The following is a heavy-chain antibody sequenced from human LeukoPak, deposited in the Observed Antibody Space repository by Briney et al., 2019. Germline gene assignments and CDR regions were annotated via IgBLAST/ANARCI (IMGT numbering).Heavy chain of an antibody. CDR2: IYYSGST. CDR3: ARQGYSAYEILDY. J-gene: IGHJ4*02. D-gene: IGHD5-12*01. Sequence: PSETLSLTCTVSGGSISSYYWSWIRQPPGKGLEWIGYIYYSGSTNYSPSLKSRVTISVDTPKNQFSLKLSSVTAADTAVYYCARQGYSAYEILDYWGQGTLVTVSS. CDR1: GGSISSYY. V-gene: IGHV4-59*08.